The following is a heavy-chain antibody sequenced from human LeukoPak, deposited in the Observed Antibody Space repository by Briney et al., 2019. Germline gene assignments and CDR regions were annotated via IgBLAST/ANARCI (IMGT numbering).Heavy chain of an antibody. CDR3: ARGRSITIFGVVISRCNRFDP. D-gene: IGHD3-3*01. Sequence: SETLSLTCAVYGGSFSGYYWSWIRQPPGKGLEWIGEINHSGSTNYNPSLKSRVTISVDTSKNQFSLKLSSVTAADTAVYYCARGRSITIFGVVISRCNRFDPWGQGTLVTVSS. CDR1: GGSFSGYY. J-gene: IGHJ5*02. CDR2: INHSGST. V-gene: IGHV4-34*01.